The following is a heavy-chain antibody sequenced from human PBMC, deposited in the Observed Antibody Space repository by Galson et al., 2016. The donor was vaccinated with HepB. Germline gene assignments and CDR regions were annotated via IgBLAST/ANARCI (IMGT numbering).Heavy chain of an antibody. J-gene: IGHJ6*02. D-gene: IGHD1-26*01. CDR1: GFTFSDSA. Sequence: CKASGFTFSDSAVQWVRQARGQRLEWIGWIVIGSDYTKSSQKFQDRVTITRDVSTNTAYMEVTGLRVEDTAVYYCAKIATLGGSSNYYDYYGMDVWGQGTTVTVSS. CDR3: AKIATLGGSSNYYDYYGMDV. V-gene: IGHV1-58*01. CDR2: IVIGSDYT.